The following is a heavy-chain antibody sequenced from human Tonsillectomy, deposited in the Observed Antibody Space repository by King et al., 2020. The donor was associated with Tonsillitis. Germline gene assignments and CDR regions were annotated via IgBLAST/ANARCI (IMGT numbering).Heavy chain of an antibody. V-gene: IGHV3-30*10. D-gene: IGHD1-14*01. J-gene: IGHJ4*02. CDR2: ISNDGGDK. CDR1: GFDFTIYA. CDR3: TTLTTSGPYYFDY. Sequence: VQLVESGGGVAQPGRSLRLSCAASGFDFTIYAMHWVRQAPGKGLEWVAAISNDGGDKYYTDSMKGRVTISRDNSKNTIYLQMNSLTVEDTAVYYCTTLTTSGPYYFDYWGQGTLVTVSS.